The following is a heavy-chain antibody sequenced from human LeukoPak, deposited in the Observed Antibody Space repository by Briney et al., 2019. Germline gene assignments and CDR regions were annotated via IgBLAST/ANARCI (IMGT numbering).Heavy chain of an antibody. J-gene: IGHJ4*02. CDR2: INPNSGGT. Sequence: RASVKVSCKASGYTFTGYYMHWVRQAPGQGLEWMGWINPNSGGTNYAQKFQGRVTMTRDTSISTAYMELSRLRSDDTAVYYCAVAHVVVPANSHDENGYNWAYWGQGTLVTVSS. D-gene: IGHD5-24*01. CDR3: AVAHVVVPANSHDENGYNWAY. V-gene: IGHV1-2*02. CDR1: GYTFTGYY.